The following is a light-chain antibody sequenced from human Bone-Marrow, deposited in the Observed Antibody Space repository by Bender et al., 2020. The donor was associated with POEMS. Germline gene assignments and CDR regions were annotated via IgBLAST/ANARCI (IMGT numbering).Light chain of an antibody. CDR2: EAT. V-gene: IGLV2-8*01. CDR1: SSDVGGYNF. CDR3: NSYAGRYNLPWV. J-gene: IGLJ3*02. Sequence: QSALTQPASVSGSPGQSVTISCTGTSSDVGGYNFVSWYQQHPGKAPKLIIYEATKRPSGVPDRFSGSKSGNTASLTVSGLQAEDEADYFCNSYAGRYNLPWVFGGGTKLTVL.